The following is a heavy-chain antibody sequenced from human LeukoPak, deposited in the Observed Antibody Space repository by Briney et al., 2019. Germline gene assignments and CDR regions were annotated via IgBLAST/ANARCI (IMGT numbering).Heavy chain of an antibody. Sequence: GGSLRLSCAASGFTFSSYGMHWVRQAPGKGLEWVASIWYDGSNKYYADSVKGRSTISRDNSKNTLYLQMNSLRAEDTAVYYCARDTSSPTWGQGAMVTVSS. CDR2: IWYDGSNK. CDR3: ARDTSSPT. V-gene: IGHV3-33*01. J-gene: IGHJ3*01. CDR1: GFTFSSYG. D-gene: IGHD6-13*01.